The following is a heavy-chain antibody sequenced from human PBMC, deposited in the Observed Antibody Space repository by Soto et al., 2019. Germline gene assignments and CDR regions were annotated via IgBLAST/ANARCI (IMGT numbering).Heavy chain of an antibody. Sequence: EVQLLESGGGLVQPEGSRRLSCEASGFTFSNYAMGWVRQAPGKGLEWVSTISSNGVSTYYADSVKGRFTISRDNSKNTLHLQMSSLRAEDTAMYYCAKATTRQWLVSFWFDAWGQGTQVTVSS. CDR3: AKATTRQWLVSFWFDA. J-gene: IGHJ5*02. D-gene: IGHD6-19*01. V-gene: IGHV3-23*01. CDR2: ISSNGVST. CDR1: GFTFSNYA.